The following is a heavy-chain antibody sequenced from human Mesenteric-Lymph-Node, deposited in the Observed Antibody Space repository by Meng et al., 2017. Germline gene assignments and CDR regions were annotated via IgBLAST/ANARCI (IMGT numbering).Heavy chain of an antibody. CDR1: GFTFSSYA. V-gene: IGHV3-23*01. Sequence: GESLKISCAASGFTFSSYAMSWVRQAPGKGLEWVSAISGSGGSTYYADSVKGRFTISRDNSKNTLYLQMNSLRAEDTAVYYCATAGSYRFDQWGQGTLVTVSS. CDR3: ATAGSYRFDQ. J-gene: IGHJ4*02. CDR2: ISGSGGST. D-gene: IGHD3-16*02.